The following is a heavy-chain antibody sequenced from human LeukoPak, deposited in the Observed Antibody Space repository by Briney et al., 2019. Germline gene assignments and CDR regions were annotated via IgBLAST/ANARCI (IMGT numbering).Heavy chain of an antibody. CDR2: ISAYNGNT. CDR1: GYTFTSYG. V-gene: IGHV1-18*01. D-gene: IGHD6-13*01. J-gene: IGHJ5*02. CDR3: ARENRQQLVPAPFDP. Sequence: ASVKVSCKASGYTFTSYGISWVRHAPGQGLEWMGWISAYNGNTNYAQNLQGRVTITTDTSTSTAYMELRSLRSDDTAVYYCARENRQQLVPAPFDPWGQGTLVTVSS.